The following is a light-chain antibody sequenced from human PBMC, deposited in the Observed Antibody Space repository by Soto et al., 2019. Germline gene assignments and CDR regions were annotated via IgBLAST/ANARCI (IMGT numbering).Light chain of an antibody. CDR2: EVS. Sequence: QSVLTQPASVSGSPRQSITISCTGTSSDVGIYNYVSWYQQHPGKAPKLMIYEVSNRPSGVPNRFSGSKSGNTASLTISGLQAEDEADYYCNSYTSSSTQVFGTGTKVTV. V-gene: IGLV2-14*01. CDR3: NSYTSSSTQV. J-gene: IGLJ1*01. CDR1: SSDVGIYNY.